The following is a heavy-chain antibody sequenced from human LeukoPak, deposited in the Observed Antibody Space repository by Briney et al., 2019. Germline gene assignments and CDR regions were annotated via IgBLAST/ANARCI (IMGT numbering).Heavy chain of an antibody. CDR3: AKGYSSGWYIFFDY. Sequence: GGSLRLSCAASGFTVSSNYMSWVRQAPGKGLEWVAVISSDGSNKYYADSVKGRFTISRDNSKNTLYLQMNSLRPEDTAVYNCAKGYSSGWYIFFDYWGQGTLVTVSS. J-gene: IGHJ4*02. CDR1: GFTVSSNY. CDR2: ISSDGSNK. D-gene: IGHD6-19*01. V-gene: IGHV3-30*18.